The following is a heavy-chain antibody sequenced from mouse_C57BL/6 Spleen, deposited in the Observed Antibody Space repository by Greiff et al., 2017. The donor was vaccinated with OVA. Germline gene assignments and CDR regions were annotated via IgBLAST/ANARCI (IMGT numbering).Heavy chain of an antibody. J-gene: IGHJ2*01. Sequence: QVQLQQSGAELARPGASVKLSCKASGYTFTSYGISWVKQRTGQGLEWIGEIYPRSGNTYYNEKFKGKATLTADKSSSTAYMELRSLTSEDSAVYFCDYYDSSYEYFDYWGQGTTLTVSS. CDR3: DYYDSSYEYFDY. CDR1: GYTFTSYG. V-gene: IGHV1-81*01. D-gene: IGHD1-1*01. CDR2: IYPRSGNT.